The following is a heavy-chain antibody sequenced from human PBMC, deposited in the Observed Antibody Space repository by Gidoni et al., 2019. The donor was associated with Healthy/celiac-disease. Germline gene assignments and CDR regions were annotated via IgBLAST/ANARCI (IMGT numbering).Heavy chain of an antibody. CDR2: INAGNGNT. J-gene: IGHJ4*02. D-gene: IGHD6-13*01. V-gene: IGHV1-3*01. CDR1: GYTFTSYA. Sequence: AASVKVYCKASGYTFTSYAMHWVRQAPGQRLEWMGWINAGNGNTKYSQKFQGRVTITRDTSASTAYMELSSLRSEDTAVYYCARDLNEAAAGTQPVYWGQGTLVTVSS. CDR3: ARDLNEAAAGTQPVY.